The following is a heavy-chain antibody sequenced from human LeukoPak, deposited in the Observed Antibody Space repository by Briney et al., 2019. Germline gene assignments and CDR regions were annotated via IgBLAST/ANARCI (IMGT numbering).Heavy chain of an antibody. CDR3: TRDRGFGELFPHAFDI. CDR1: GFTFGDYA. D-gene: IGHD3-10*01. Sequence: QPGRSLRLSCTASGFTFGDYAMSWVRQAPGKGLEWVGFIRSKAYGGTTEYAASVKGRFTISRDDSKSIAYPQMNSLKTEDTAVYYCTRDRGFGELFPHAFDIWGQGTMVTVSS. V-gene: IGHV3-49*04. J-gene: IGHJ3*02. CDR2: IRSKAYGGTT.